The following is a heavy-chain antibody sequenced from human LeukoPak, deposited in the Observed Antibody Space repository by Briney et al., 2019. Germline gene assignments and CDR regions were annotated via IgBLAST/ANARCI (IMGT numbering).Heavy chain of an antibody. CDR1: GFTFSSYA. CDR3: AKPGAGKWELLSSGFLGFDY. V-gene: IGHV3-23*01. CDR2: ISGSGGST. D-gene: IGHD1-26*01. J-gene: IGHJ4*02. Sequence: PGGSLRLSCAASGFTFSSYAMSWVRQAPGKGLEWVSAISGSGGSTYYADSVKGRFTISRDNSKNTLYLQMNSLRAEDTAVYYCAKPGAGKWELLSSGFLGFDYWGQGTLVTVSS.